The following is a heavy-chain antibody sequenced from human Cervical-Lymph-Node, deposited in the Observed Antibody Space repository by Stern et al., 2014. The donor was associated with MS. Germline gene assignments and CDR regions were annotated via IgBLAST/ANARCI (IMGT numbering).Heavy chain of an antibody. Sequence: QVQLLQPGAEVKKPGASVKVSCKTAGYNFTDYGIIWVRQAPGQRLEWMGWINPGNGNRRYSQKIQGRVTITRDTSASTAYMELSSLRSEDTAVYYCARTGTVVTSGYYYGMDVWGQGTTVTVSS. CDR3: ARTGTVVTSGYYYGMDV. CDR2: INPGNGNR. D-gene: IGHD4-23*01. CDR1: GYNFTDYG. V-gene: IGHV1-3*01. J-gene: IGHJ6*02.